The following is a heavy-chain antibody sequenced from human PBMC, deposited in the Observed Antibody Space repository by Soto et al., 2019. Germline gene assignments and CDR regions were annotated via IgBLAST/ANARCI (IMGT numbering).Heavy chain of an antibody. V-gene: IGHV1-18*01. J-gene: IGHJ4*02. D-gene: IGHD2-15*01. Sequence: ASVKVSCKASGYTFTSYGISWVRQAPGQGLEWMGWISAYNGNTNYAQKLQGRVTMTTDTSTSTAYMELRSLRSDDTAVYYCAVKAPCSGGSCYPWYFDYWGQGTLVTVSS. CDR3: AVKAPCSGGSCYPWYFDY. CDR2: ISAYNGNT. CDR1: GYTFTSYG.